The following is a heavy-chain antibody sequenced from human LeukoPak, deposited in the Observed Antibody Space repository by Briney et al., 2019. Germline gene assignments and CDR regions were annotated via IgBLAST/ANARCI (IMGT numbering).Heavy chain of an antibody. CDR1: RYSISRGYY. J-gene: IGHJ4*02. D-gene: IGHD3-16*01. V-gene: IGHV4-38-2*01. Sequence: SETLSLTRAVGRYSISRGYYWGWVRQPPGKGLGWIGSIYRDGTTFHNPSLKSRVTISVDTSKNQISLKLSPVTAADTAVYFCAGFCARGGSFDYWGKGTLVTVSS. CDR3: AGFCARGGSFDY. CDR2: IYRDGTT.